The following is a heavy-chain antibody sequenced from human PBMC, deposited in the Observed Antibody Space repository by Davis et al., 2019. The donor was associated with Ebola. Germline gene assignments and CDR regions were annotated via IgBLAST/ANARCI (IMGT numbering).Heavy chain of an antibody. Sequence: GGSLRLSCEASGFTFSDYEMNWVRQAPGKGLEWVSSIGNSGRTIYYADSVKGRFTISRDNAKNSLYLQMNSLRAEDTAVYYCARDLYDILTGQPYYYYYGMDVWGQGTTVTVSS. V-gene: IGHV3-48*03. CDR2: IGNSGRTI. J-gene: IGHJ6*02. CDR3: ARDLYDILTGQPYYYYYGMDV. CDR1: GFTFSDYE. D-gene: IGHD3-9*01.